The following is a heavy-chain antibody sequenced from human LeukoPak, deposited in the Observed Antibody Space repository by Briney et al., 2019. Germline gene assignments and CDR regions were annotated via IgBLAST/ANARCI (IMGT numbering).Heavy chain of an antibody. Sequence: GSLRLSCAASGFTFRSYSMNWVRQAPGKGLEWVSFISGSNSYTYYADSVKGRFTISRDNAKSSLYLQMNSLRVEDAAVYYCARGLFVLHYSSSSPFDYWGQGTLVTVSS. V-gene: IGHV3-21*01. CDR1: GFTFRSYS. J-gene: IGHJ4*02. D-gene: IGHD6-6*01. CDR2: ISGSNSYT. CDR3: ARGLFVLHYSSSSPFDY.